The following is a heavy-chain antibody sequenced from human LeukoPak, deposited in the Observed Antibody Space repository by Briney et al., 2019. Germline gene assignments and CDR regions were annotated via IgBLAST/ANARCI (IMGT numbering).Heavy chain of an antibody. V-gene: IGHV1-2*02. D-gene: IGHD3-16*01. CDR2: INPNTGGT. J-gene: IGHJ6*03. CDR1: GYTFTGYY. CDR3: ARAPLTGYYMDV. Sequence: ASVKVSCKASGYTFTGYYMHWVRHAPGQGLEWMGWINPNTGGTNYAQKFQGRVTMTRDTSISTAYMELSRLRSDDTAVYYCARAPLTGYYMDVWGKGTTVTVSS.